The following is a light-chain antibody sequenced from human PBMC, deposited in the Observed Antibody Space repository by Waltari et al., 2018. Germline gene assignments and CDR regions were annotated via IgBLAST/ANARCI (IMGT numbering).Light chain of an antibody. Sequence: EIVLTQSPATLSVSPGDRVTLSCGASQSVSRNLAWYQQRPGQAPRFLIYAASSRATGIPARFSGSGSGTEFILTISSLQSEDFVVYYCQQYNKRPYTFGQGTKVGIK. CDR3: QQYNKRPYT. CDR2: AAS. V-gene: IGKV3D-15*01. J-gene: IGKJ2*01. CDR1: QSVSRN.